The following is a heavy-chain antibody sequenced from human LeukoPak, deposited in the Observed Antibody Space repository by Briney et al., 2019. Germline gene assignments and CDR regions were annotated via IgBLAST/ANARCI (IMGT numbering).Heavy chain of an antibody. CDR3: ARGQRGSGSYYTGYYYYYMDV. Sequence: ASVKVSCKASGYTFTSYDINWVRQATGQGLEWMGWMNPNSGNTGYAQKFQGRVTMTRNTSISTAYMELSSLRSEDTAVYYCARGQRGSGSYYTGYYYYYMDVWGKGTTVTISS. CDR2: MNPNSGNT. CDR1: GYTFTSYD. D-gene: IGHD3-10*01. V-gene: IGHV1-8*01. J-gene: IGHJ6*03.